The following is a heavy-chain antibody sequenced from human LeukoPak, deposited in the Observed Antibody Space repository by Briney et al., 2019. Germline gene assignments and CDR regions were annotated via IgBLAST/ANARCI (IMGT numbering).Heavy chain of an antibody. V-gene: IGHV1-69*01. J-gene: IGHJ4*02. CDR1: GGTFSSYA. CDR3: ARTQYYDFWRVPGSYFDY. D-gene: IGHD3-3*01. Sequence: SVKVSCKASGGTFSSYAISWVRQAPGQGLEWMGGIIPIFGTANYAQKFQGRVTITADESTSTAYMALSSLRSEDTAVYYCARTQYYDFWRVPGSYFDYWGQGTLVTVSS. CDR2: IIPIFGTA.